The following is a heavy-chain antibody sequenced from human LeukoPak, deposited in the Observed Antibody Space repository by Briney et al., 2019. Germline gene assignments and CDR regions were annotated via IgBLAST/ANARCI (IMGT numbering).Heavy chain of an antibody. D-gene: IGHD6-13*01. CDR2: ISYDGSNK. V-gene: IGHV3-30*18. CDR1: GFTFSSYG. CDR3: AQGGSSSSWYGWFDP. Sequence: PGGSLRLSCAASGFTFSSYGMHWVRQAPGKGLEGVAVISYDGSNKYYADSVKGRFTISRDNSKNTLYLQMNSLRAEDTAVYYCAQGGSSSSWYGWFDPWGEGTLVTVSS. J-gene: IGHJ5*02.